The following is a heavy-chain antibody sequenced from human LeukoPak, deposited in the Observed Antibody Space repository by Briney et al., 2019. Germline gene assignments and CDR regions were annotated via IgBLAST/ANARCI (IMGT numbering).Heavy chain of an antibody. J-gene: IGHJ5*02. CDR3: ARGGGYYGSGRRNPPHP. CDR2: IYYSGST. Sequence: SETLSLTCTVSGGSISSYYWSWIRQPPGKGLEWIGYIYYSGSTNYNPSLKSRVTISVDTSKNQFSLKLSSVTAADTAVYYCARGGGYYGSGRRNPPHPWGQGTLVTVSS. V-gene: IGHV4-59*12. CDR1: GGSISSYY. D-gene: IGHD3-10*01.